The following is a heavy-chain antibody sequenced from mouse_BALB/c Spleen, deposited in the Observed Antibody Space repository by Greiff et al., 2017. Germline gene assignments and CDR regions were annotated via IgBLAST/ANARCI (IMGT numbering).Heavy chain of an antibody. V-gene: IGHV5-9-3*01. CDR2: ISSGGSYT. CDR1: GFTFSSYA. Sequence: EVKLMESGGGLVKPGGSLKLSCAASGFTFSSYAMSWVRQTPEKRLEWVATISSGGSYTYYPDSVKGRFTISRDNAKNTLYLQMSSLRSEDTAMYYCAREGNYVNYVLAYWGQGTLVTVSA. CDR3: AREGNYVNYVLAY. J-gene: IGHJ3*01. D-gene: IGHD2-1*01.